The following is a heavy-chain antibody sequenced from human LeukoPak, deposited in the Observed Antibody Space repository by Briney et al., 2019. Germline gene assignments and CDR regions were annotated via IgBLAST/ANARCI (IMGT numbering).Heavy chain of an antibody. D-gene: IGHD2-15*01. CDR1: GYTFTGYY. J-gene: IGHJ3*02. CDR3: ARDADIVVVVAATHDAFDI. V-gene: IGHV1-2*02. Sequence: ASVKVSCKASGYTFTGYYMHWVRQAPGQGLEWMGWINPNSGGTNYAQKFQGRVTMTRDTSISTAYMELSRLRSDDTAVYYCARDADIVVVVAATHDAFDIWGQGTMVTVSS. CDR2: INPNSGGT.